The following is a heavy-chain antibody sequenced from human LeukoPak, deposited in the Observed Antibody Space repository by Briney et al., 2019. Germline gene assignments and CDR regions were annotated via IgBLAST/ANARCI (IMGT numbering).Heavy chain of an antibody. CDR1: GFTFNNYA. CDR2: IGFGDDSA. D-gene: IGHD3-3*01. J-gene: IGHJ6*02. Sequence: PGGSLRLSCAASGFTFNNYAMSWVRQAPGKGLEWVPTIGFGDDSAYYADSVKGRFTISRDNAKNSLYLQMNSLRAEDTAVYYCARVQYYDFWSGYYTGYYYGMDVWGQGTTVTVSS. V-gene: IGHV3-23*01. CDR3: ARVQYYDFWSGYYTGYYYGMDV.